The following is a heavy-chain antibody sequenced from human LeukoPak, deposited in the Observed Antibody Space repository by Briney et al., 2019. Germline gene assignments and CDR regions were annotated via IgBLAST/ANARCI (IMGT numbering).Heavy chain of an antibody. CDR3: TRETSLRYYDFWSGWDY. CDR2: INHSGST. J-gene: IGHJ4*02. CDR1: GGSFSGYY. V-gene: IGHV4-34*01. Sequence: SETLSLTCAVYGGSFSGYYWSWIRQPPGKGLEWIGEINHSGSTNYNPSLKSRVTISVDTSKNQFSLKLNSVTPEDTAVYYCTRETSLRYYDFWSGWDYWGQGTLVTVSS. D-gene: IGHD3-3*01.